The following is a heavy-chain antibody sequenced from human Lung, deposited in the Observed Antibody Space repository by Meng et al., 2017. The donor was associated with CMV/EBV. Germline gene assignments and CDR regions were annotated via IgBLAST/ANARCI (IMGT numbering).Heavy chain of an antibody. D-gene: IGHD3-3*01. CDR1: GSSFTSSF. Sequence: KASGSSFTSSFMHWVRKAPGQGLEWMGKINPSSGSTTYAQKFQGRVTMTRDTPTSTVYMELSSLRSEDTALYYCARDLEWLLSPFFDYWGQGTLVTVSS. V-gene: IGHV1-46*01. J-gene: IGHJ4*02. CDR2: INPSSGST. CDR3: ARDLEWLLSPFFDY.